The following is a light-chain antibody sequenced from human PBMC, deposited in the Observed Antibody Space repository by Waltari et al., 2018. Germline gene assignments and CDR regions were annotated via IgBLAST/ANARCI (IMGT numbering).Light chain of an antibody. J-gene: IGLJ1*01. CDR2: DVS. CDR3: SSYSSTSTFYV. CDR1: SSDIGAYGY. V-gene: IGLV2-14*03. Sequence: QSALTQPASVSGSPGQSVTISGTGSSSDIGAYGYVSWYQQHPDKGPKLLVYDVSQRPSGVSNRFSGSKSGNTASLVISGLRAEDEADYYCSSYSSTSTFYVFVTGTTVTVL.